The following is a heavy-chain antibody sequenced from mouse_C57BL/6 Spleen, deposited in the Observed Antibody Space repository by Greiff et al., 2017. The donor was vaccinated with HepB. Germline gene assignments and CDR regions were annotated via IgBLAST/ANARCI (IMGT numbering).Heavy chain of an antibody. CDR1: GFTFSDYG. J-gene: IGHJ1*03. V-gene: IGHV5-17*01. CDR3: ARVVGWYFDV. CDR2: ISSGSSTI. Sequence: EVKLMESGGGLVKPGGSLKLSCAASGFTFSDYGMHWVRQAPEKGLEWVAYISSGSSTIYYADTVKGRFTISRDNAKNTLFLQMTSLRSEDTAMYYCARVVGWYFDVWGTGTTVTVSS.